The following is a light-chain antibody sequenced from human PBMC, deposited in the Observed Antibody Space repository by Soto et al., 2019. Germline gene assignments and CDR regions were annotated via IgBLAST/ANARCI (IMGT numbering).Light chain of an antibody. CDR2: GAS. J-gene: IGKJ1*01. V-gene: IGKV3-15*01. CDR1: QSVSSS. CDR3: RQKSSWWM. Sequence: EIVMTQSPATLSVSPGERATLSCRASQSVSSSLAWYQKKPGQAPRLLIYGASTRATGIPARFSGSGSGTEFLLTISNMDSEDFAVYYCRQKSSWWMFGQGNRVEIK.